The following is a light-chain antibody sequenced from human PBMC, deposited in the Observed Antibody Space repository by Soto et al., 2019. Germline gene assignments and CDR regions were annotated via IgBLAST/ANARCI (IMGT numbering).Light chain of an antibody. J-gene: IGKJ2*01. CDR2: GAS. CDR1: QSVSSN. Sequence: EILITQSPATLAVSRGERATLSCRARQSVSSNLGWYQQKPGQAPRLLIYGASTSATGIPARLSGSGSGTEFTLTISSLQSEDFAVYYCQQYNNWPYTFGQGTKLEIK. CDR3: QQYNNWPYT. V-gene: IGKV3-15*01.